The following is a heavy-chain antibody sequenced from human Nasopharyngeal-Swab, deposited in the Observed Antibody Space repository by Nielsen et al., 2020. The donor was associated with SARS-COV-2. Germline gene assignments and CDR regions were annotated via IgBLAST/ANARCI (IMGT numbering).Heavy chain of an antibody. J-gene: IGHJ6*02. V-gene: IGHV3-7*01. CDR1: GYSFRTYG. Sequence: GESLKISCVASGYSFRTYGMSWVRQAPGKGLEWVANIKEDESEKYYVDSVKGRWTISRDNAKNSLYLQMNSLRAEDTAVYYCARCSGGRSYDIETGYTYHYYCNDMDVWGQGTTVTVAS. CDR2: IKEDESEK. CDR3: ARCSGGRSYDIETGYTYHYYCNDMDV. D-gene: IGHD3-9*01.